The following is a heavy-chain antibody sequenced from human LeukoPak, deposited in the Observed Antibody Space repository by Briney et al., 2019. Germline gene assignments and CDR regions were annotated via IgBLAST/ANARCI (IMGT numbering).Heavy chain of an antibody. CDR2: IYSGGST. CDR1: GFTVSSNY. J-gene: IGHJ4*02. V-gene: IGHV3-53*01. Sequence: GGSLRLSCAASGFTVSSNYMSWVRQAPGKGLEWVSVIYSGGSTYYADSVKGRFTISRDNSKNTLYLQMNSLRAEDTAVYYCAKGLVGDSSSFDYWGQGTLVTVSS. CDR3: AKGLVGDSSSFDY. D-gene: IGHD6-13*01.